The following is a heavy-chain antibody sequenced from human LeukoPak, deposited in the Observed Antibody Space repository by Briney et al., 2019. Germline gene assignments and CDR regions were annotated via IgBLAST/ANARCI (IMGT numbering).Heavy chain of an antibody. CDR3: ARLAIAVAGTRDYYYGMDV. J-gene: IGHJ6*02. D-gene: IGHD6-19*01. CDR2: IYYSGST. Sequence: SETLSLTCTVSGGSISSSSYYWGWIRQPPGKGLEWIGSIYYSGSTYYNPSLKSRVTISVDTSKNQFSLKLSSVTAADTAVYYCARLAIAVAGTRDYYYGMDVWGQGTTVTVSS. CDR1: GGSISSSSYY. V-gene: IGHV4-39*07.